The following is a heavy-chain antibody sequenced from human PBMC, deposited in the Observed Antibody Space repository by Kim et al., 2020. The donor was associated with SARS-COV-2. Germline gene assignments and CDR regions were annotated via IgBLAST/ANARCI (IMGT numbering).Heavy chain of an antibody. Sequence: SETLSLTCTVSGGSISSSSYYWGWIRQPPGKGLEWIGSIYYSGSTYYNPSLKSRVTISVDTSKNQFSLKLSSVTAADTAVYYCARVSSGWYYYFVYWGQGTLVTVSS. CDR3: ARVSSGWYYYFVY. CDR2: IYYSGST. D-gene: IGHD6-19*01. CDR1: GGSISSSSYY. V-gene: IGHV4-39*01. J-gene: IGHJ4*02.